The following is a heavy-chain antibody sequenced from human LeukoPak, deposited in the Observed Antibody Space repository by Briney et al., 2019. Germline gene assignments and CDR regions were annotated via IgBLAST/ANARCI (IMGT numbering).Heavy chain of an antibody. CDR3: AKVPRYCSGGSCYSGIFDY. CDR2: ISGDVGSS. V-gene: IGHV3-43*02. Sequence: GGSLRLSCAAAAFTFDDYAMHWVRHAPGKGLEWVSLISGDVGSSYYADSVKGRFTISRDNSKNSLYLQMNSLRTEDTALYYCAKVPRYCSGGSCYSGIFDYWGQGTLVTVSS. CDR1: AFTFDDYA. D-gene: IGHD2-15*01. J-gene: IGHJ4*02.